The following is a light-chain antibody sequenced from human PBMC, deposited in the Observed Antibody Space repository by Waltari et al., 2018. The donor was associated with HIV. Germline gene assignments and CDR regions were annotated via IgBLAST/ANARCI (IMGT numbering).Light chain of an antibody. CDR2: KAS. CDR1: QSIDTW. V-gene: IGKV1-5*03. CDR3: QQYKTSSPWT. J-gene: IGKJ1*01. Sequence: DIQMTQSPHTLSSSVGDRVTITCRASQSIDTWLAWYQQKAGRAPKLLIYKASSLESGVPSRFSGSGSGTEFTLTISSLQPDDFATYYCQQYKTSSPWTFGQGTKVDI.